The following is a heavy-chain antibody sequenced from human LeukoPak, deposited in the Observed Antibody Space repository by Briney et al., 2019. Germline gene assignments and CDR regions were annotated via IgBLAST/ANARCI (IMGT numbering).Heavy chain of an antibody. CDR2: ISYDGSDK. J-gene: IGHJ3*02. V-gene: IGHV3-30*03. CDR1: GFTFSSYG. D-gene: IGHD6-13*01. Sequence: GGSLRLSCAASGFTFSSYGMHWVRQAPGKGLEWVAVISYDGSDKYYADSVKGRFTISRDNSKNTLYLQMNSLRAEDTAVYYCARGEYQQNAFDIWGQGTMVTVSS. CDR3: ARGEYQQNAFDI.